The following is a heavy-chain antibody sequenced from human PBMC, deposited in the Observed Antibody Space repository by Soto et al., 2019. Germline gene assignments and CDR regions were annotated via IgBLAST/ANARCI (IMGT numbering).Heavy chain of an antibody. CDR1: GYTFTSYD. V-gene: IGHV1-8*01. J-gene: IGHJ6*02. Sequence: QVQLVQSGAEVKKPGASVKVSCKASGYTFTSYDINWVRQATGQGLEWMGWMNPNSGNTGYAQKVQGRVTMTRSTSISTAYMALSSLRSEDTAVYYCAREGDVEDCGGDCPHYYGMDVWGQGTTVTVSS. D-gene: IGHD2-21*02. CDR2: MNPNSGNT. CDR3: AREGDVEDCGGDCPHYYGMDV.